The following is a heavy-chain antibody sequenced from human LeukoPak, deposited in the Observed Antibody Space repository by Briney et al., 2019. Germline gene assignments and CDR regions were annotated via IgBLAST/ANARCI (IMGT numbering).Heavy chain of an antibody. J-gene: IGHJ5*02. D-gene: IGHD3-22*01. CDR3: ARRTDYYDSSGYYHNWFDP. Sequence: GASVKVSCKASGGTFSSYAISWVRQAPGQGLEWMGWISAYNGNTNYAQELQGRVTMTTDTSTSTAYMELRSLRSDDTAVYYCARRTDYYDSSGYYHNWFDPWGQGTLVTVSS. CDR1: GGTFSSYA. CDR2: ISAYNGNT. V-gene: IGHV1-18*01.